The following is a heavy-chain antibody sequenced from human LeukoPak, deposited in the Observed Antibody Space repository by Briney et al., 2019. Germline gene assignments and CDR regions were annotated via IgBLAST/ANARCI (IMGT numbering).Heavy chain of an antibody. V-gene: IGHV4-4*07. CDR2: IYTSGST. J-gene: IGHJ4*02. Sequence: PSETLSLTCTVSGGSISSYYWSWIRQPAGKGLEWIGRIYTSGSTNYNPSLKSRVTMSVDTSKNQFSLKVSSVTAADTAVYYCARSAYDSSGYYSPFDYWGQGTLVTVSS. CDR3: ARSAYDSSGYYSPFDY. D-gene: IGHD3-22*01. CDR1: GGSISSYY.